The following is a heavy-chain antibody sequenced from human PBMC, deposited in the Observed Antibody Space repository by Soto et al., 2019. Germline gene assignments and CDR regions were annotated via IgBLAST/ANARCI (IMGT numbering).Heavy chain of an antibody. CDR3: ATAAVMVVAGSTFDY. V-gene: IGHV4-38-2*02. CDR2: IYHGGTT. D-gene: IGHD6-19*01. J-gene: IGHJ4*01. Sequence: SETLSLTCTVSGYSISSGSYWGWIRQPPGKGPEWIASIYHGGTTFYNPSLKSRITISVDTSHNQFSLNLRSVTAADTAVYYCATAAVMVVAGSTFDYWGPGTLVAVSS. CDR1: GYSISSGSY.